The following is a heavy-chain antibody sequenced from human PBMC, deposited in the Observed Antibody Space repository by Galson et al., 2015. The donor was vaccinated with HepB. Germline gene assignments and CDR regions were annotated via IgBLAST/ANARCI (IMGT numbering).Heavy chain of an antibody. D-gene: IGHD6-19*01. CDR3: ARVVYRYSSGPTEGAWIAFDI. CDR1: GFTFSSYS. Sequence: SLRLSCAASGFTFSSYSMNWVRQAPGKGLEWVSSISSSSSYIYYADSVKGRFTISRDNAKNSLYLQMNSLRAEDTAVYYCARVVYRYSSGPTEGAWIAFDIWGQGTMVTVSS. J-gene: IGHJ3*02. CDR2: ISSSSSYI. V-gene: IGHV3-21*01.